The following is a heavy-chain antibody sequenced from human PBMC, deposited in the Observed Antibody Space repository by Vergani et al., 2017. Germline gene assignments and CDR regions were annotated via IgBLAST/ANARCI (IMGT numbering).Heavy chain of an antibody. CDR3: ARDGGDFWSGYSPLH. V-gene: IGHV1-46*01. CDR1: GYTFTSYY. Sequence: QVQLVQSGAEVKKPGASVKVSCKASGYTFTSYYMHWVRQAPGQGLEWMGIINPSGGSTSYAQKFPGRVTLTRETSTSTVYMELSSLRSEDTAVYYCARDGGDFWSGYSPLHWGQGTLVTVSS. J-gene: IGHJ1*01. CDR2: INPSGGST. D-gene: IGHD3-3*01.